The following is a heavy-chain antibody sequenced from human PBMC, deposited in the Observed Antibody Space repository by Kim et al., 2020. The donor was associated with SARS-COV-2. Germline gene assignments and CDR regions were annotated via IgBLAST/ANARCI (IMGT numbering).Heavy chain of an antibody. J-gene: IGHJ4*02. CDR2: ISSSSSYI. D-gene: IGHD3-3*01. V-gene: IGHV3-21*01. CDR1: GFTFSSYS. CDR3: ARVDKSLEWLLSYFDY. Sequence: GGSLRLSCAASGFTFSSYSMNWVRQAPGKGLEWVSSISSSSSYIYYANSVKGRFTISRDNAKNSLYLQMNSLRAGDTAVYYCARVDKSLEWLLSYFDYWGQGALVTVSS.